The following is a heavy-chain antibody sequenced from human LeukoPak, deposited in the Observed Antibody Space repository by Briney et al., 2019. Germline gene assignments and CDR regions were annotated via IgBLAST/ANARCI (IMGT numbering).Heavy chain of an antibody. CDR1: GFTFNSYA. Sequence: PGGSLRLSCAASGFTFNSYAMSWVRQAPGKGLAWVSTITHSGGGTFYADSVKGRFTISRDISENTLYLQMNSLRDEDTAVYYCAKAWAAAGIFDSWGLGTLVTVSS. CDR2: ITHSGGGT. CDR3: AKAWAAAGIFDS. D-gene: IGHD6-13*01. J-gene: IGHJ4*02. V-gene: IGHV3-23*01.